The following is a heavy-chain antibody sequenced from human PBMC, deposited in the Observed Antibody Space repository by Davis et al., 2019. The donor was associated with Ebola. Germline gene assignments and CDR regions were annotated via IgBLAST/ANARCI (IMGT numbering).Heavy chain of an antibody. CDR2: INAGNGNT. D-gene: IGHD3-10*01. CDR3: ARDRGGDYSFDY. Sequence: AASVKVSCKASGYIFTLYAVHWLRQAPGQRLEWMGWINAGNGNTKYSQKFQGRVTITRDTSASTAYMELSSLRSEDTSVYYCARDRGGDYSFDYWGQGTLVTVSS. V-gene: IGHV1-3*01. J-gene: IGHJ4*02. CDR1: GYIFTLYA.